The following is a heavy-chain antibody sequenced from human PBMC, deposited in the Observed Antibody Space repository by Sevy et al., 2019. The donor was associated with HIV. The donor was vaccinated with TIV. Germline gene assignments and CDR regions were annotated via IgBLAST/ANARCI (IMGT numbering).Heavy chain of an antibody. CDR3: ARDLPPSATTVAHFDY. D-gene: IGHD4-17*01. CDR2: ISNSGSAK. CDR1: GFPFGSYE. V-gene: IGHV3-48*03. J-gene: IGHJ4*02. Sequence: GGSLRVSCTASGFPFGSYEMNWVRQAPGEGLEWVSYISNSGSAKYYSDSVRGRFTISRDNAKNSLYLQMNSLRAEDTAVYYCARDLPPSATTVAHFDYWGRGTLVTVSS.